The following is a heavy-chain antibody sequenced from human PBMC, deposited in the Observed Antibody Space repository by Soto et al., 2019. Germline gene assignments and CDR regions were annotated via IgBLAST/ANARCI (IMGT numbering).Heavy chain of an antibody. D-gene: IGHD2-8*01. CDR3: ARGLLYATTYFDY. V-gene: IGHV1-69*06. Sequence: QVQLVQSGAEVKKPGSSVKVSCKASGDTFTTNSLNWVRQAPGQGLEWMGGIIPVVGTTKYAQKYQDRVTITGDKSTNTAYMQLRSLRSDDTAVYYCARGLLYATTYFDYWGQGTRVNVSS. CDR1: GDTFTTNS. CDR2: IIPVVGTT. J-gene: IGHJ4*02.